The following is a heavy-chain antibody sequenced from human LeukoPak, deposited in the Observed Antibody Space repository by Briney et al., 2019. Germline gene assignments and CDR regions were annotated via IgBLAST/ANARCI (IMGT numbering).Heavy chain of an antibody. CDR2: IYYSGST. CDR1: GGSISSSSYY. J-gene: IGHJ4*02. D-gene: IGHD6-19*01. Sequence: PSETLSLTCTVSGGSISSSSYYWGWIRQPPGKGREWIGSIYYSGSTYYNPSLKSRVTISVDTSKNQFSLKLSSVTAADTAVYYCASTPYYIAVAGLFDYWGQGTLVTVSS. V-gene: IGHV4-39*01. CDR3: ASTPYYIAVAGLFDY.